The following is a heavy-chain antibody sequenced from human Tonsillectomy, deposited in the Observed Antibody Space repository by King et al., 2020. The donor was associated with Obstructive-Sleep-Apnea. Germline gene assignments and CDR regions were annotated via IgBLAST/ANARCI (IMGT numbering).Heavy chain of an antibody. CDR3: ARDPAVAGPFTHYYYGMDV. V-gene: IGHV3-48*04. Sequence: QLVQSGGGLVQPGGSLRLSCAASGFTFSSYSMNWVRQAPGKGLEWVSYISSSSSTIYYADSVKGRFTISRDNAKNSLYLQMNSLRAEDTAVYYCARDPAVAGPFTHYYYGMDVWGQGTTVTVSS. CDR2: ISSSSSTI. J-gene: IGHJ6*02. D-gene: IGHD6-19*01. CDR1: GFTFSSYS.